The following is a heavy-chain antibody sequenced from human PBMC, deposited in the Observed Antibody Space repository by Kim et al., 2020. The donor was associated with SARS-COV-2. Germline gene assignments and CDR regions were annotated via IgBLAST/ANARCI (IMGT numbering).Heavy chain of an antibody. V-gene: IGHV4-39*01. CDR2: IYYSGST. CDR3: ARHAPVGTIYGAFGI. CDR1: GDSISSSSYY. Sequence: SETLSLTCTVSGDSISSSSYYWGWIRQPPGKGLEWIGSIYYSGSTHYNPSLKSRLTISVDTSKNQFSLKLSSVTAADTAVYYCARHAPVGTIYGAFGIWGHGKMVIVSS. D-gene: IGHD1-1*01. J-gene: IGHJ3*02.